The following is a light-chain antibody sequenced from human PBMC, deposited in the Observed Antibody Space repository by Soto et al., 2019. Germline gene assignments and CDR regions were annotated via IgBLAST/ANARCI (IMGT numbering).Light chain of an antibody. CDR1: SSNIGRNH. CDR3: AAWDASLSGPV. Sequence: QAVVTQPPSVSGTPGQRVAISCSGSSSNIGRNHVYWYQQLPGTAPKVLIYGDNQRPSGVPDRFSGSKSGTSASLAISGLRSEDEADYHCAAWDASLSGPVFGGGTKLTVL. CDR2: GDN. V-gene: IGLV1-47*02. J-gene: IGLJ3*02.